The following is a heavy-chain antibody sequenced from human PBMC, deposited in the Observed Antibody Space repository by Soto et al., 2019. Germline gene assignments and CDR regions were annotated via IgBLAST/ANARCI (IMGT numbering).Heavy chain of an antibody. V-gene: IGHV4-59*01. CDR1: GGSINSYY. CDR3: ASTQQLVLGGEYFQH. D-gene: IGHD6-13*01. CDR2: IYYSGST. Sequence: SETLSLTCTVSGGSINSYYWSWIRQPPGKGLEWIGYIYYSGSTNYNPSLKSRVTISVDTSKNQFSLKLSSVTAADTAVYSCASTQQLVLGGEYFQHWGQGTLVTVSS. J-gene: IGHJ1*01.